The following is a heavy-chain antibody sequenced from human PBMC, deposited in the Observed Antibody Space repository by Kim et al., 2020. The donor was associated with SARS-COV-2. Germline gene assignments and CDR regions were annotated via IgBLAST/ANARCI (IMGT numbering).Heavy chain of an antibody. CDR3: AKASGYCSSTSCPTPDAFDI. Sequence: GGSLRLSCAASGFTFSSYAMSWVRQAPGKGLEWVSAISGSGGSTYYADSVKGRFTISRDNSKNTLYLQMNSLRAEDTAVYYCAKASGYCSSTSCPTPDAFDIWGQGTMVTVSS. D-gene: IGHD2-2*01. J-gene: IGHJ3*02. CDR2: ISGSGGST. V-gene: IGHV3-23*01. CDR1: GFTFSSYA.